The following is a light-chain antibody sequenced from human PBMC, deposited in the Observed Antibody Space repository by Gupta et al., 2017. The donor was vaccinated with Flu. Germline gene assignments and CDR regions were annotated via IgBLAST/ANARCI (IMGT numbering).Light chain of an antibody. Sequence: SLGERATINCKSSQSVLYSSNNKNDLAWYQQKPGQPPKLLIYWASSRESGVPDRFSGSGSGADFTLTISSLQAEDVAVYYCQQYDATPYTFGQGTKLEI. CDR3: QQYDATPYT. CDR2: WAS. V-gene: IGKV4-1*01. CDR1: QSVLYSSNNKND. J-gene: IGKJ2*01.